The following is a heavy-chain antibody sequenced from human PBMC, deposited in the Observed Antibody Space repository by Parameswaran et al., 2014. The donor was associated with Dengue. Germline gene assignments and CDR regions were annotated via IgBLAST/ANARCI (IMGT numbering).Heavy chain of an antibody. Sequence: RWIRQPPGKGLEWVSVIYSGGSTYYADSVKGRFTISRDNSKNTLYLQMNSLRAEDTAVYYCARMSPSYSSGSLYYFDYWGQGTLVTVSS. V-gene: IGHV3-66*01. D-gene: IGHD6-19*01. CDR3: ARMSPSYSSGSLYYFDY. J-gene: IGHJ4*02. CDR2: IYSGGST.